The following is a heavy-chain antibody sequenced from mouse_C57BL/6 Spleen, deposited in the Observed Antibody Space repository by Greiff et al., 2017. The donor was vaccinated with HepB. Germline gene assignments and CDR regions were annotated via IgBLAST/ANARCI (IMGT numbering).Heavy chain of an antibody. V-gene: IGHV2-2*01. Sequence: QVQLQQSGPGLVQPSQSLSITCTVSGFSLTSYGVHWVRQSPGKGLEWLGVIWSGGSTDYNAAFISRLSISKDKSKSQVFFKMNSLQADDTAIYYCAIYDGYHLAYWGQGTLVTVSA. D-gene: IGHD2-3*01. CDR3: AIYDGYHLAY. CDR2: IWSGGST. CDR1: GFSLTSYG. J-gene: IGHJ3*01.